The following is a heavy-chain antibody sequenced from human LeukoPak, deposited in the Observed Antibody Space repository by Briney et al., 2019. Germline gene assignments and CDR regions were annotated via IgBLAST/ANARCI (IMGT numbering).Heavy chain of an antibody. CDR1: GFTANTKN. D-gene: IGHD3-10*01. CDR3: ARRRGGFGEGDFDY. Sequence: GGSLRLSCAASGFTANTKNMYWVRQAPGKGLEWVSSIKSDAGTDYADSVRGRFTTSRDGSKNTLYLQMNSLRVDDTAVYYCARRRGGFGEGDFDYWGQGTLVTVSS. J-gene: IGHJ4*02. CDR2: IKSDAGT. V-gene: IGHV3-66*04.